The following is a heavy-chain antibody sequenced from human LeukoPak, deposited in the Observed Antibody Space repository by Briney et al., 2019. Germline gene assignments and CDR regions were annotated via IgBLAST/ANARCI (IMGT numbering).Heavy chain of an antibody. J-gene: IGHJ4*02. Sequence: SETLSLTCTVSGGSISSFYWSWIRQPPGKGLEWIGYIYYSGSTTYNPSLKSRVTMSLDTSKNQFSLKLNSVTAADTAVYYCARGPGSTSCCDYWGQGTLVTVSS. CDR3: ARGPGSTSCCDY. CDR2: IYYSGST. D-gene: IGHD2-2*01. V-gene: IGHV4-59*01. CDR1: GGSISSFY.